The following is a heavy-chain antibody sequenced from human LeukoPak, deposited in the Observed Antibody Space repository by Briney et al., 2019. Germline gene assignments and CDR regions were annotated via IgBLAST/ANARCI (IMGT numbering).Heavy chain of an antibody. CDR1: GDSVSSNSAA. CDR2: TYYRSKWYN. D-gene: IGHD5-18*01. Sequence: SQTLSLTCAISGDSVSSNSAAWNWIRQSPSRGLEWLGRTYYRSKWYNDYAVSVKSRITINPDTSKNQFSLKLSSVTAADTAVYYCARCPYSFGFAPPDYWGQGTLVTVSS. V-gene: IGHV6-1*01. J-gene: IGHJ4*02. CDR3: ARCPYSFGFAPPDY.